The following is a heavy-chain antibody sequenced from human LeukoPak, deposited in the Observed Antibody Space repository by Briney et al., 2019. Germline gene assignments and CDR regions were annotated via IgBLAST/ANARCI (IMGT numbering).Heavy chain of an antibody. J-gene: IGHJ4*02. D-gene: IGHD4-17*01. V-gene: IGHV1-46*01. Sequence: ASVKVSCKASGYTFTSYYMHWVRQAPGQGLEWMGIINPSGGSTSYAQKFQGRVTMTRDTSTSTVYMELSSLRSEDTAVYYCARGEMDDYGDYELDYWGQGTLVTVSS. CDR1: GYTFTSYY. CDR2: INPSGGST. CDR3: ARGEMDDYGDYELDY.